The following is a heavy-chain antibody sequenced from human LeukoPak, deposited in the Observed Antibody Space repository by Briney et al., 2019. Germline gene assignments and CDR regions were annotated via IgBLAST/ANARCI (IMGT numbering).Heavy chain of an antibody. J-gene: IGHJ3*02. CDR2: ISSSSGYI. CDR3: ARDRVLWFGELVAFDI. CDR1: GFTFSSYS. D-gene: IGHD3-10*01. V-gene: IGHV3-21*01. Sequence: GGSLRLSCAASGFTFSSYSMNWVRQAPGKGLEWVSSISSSSGYIYYADSVKGRFTISRDNAKNSLYLQMNSLRAEDTAVYYCARDRVLWFGELVAFDIWGQGTMVTVSS.